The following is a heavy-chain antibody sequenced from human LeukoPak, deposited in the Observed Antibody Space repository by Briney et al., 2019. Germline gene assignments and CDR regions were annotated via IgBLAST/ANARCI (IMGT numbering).Heavy chain of an antibody. J-gene: IGHJ4*02. CDR3: ARGRAGIAAAGFDY. CDR2: ISFDGGNK. D-gene: IGHD6-13*01. Sequence: SGGSLRLSCATSGFTFSMSAMHWVRLAPGKGLYWVAVISFDGGNKFYADSVKGRFSISRDNSKNTLYLQMNSLELDDTAVYFCARGRAGIAAAGFDYWGQGTLVTVSS. V-gene: IGHV3-30-3*01. CDR1: GFTFSMSA.